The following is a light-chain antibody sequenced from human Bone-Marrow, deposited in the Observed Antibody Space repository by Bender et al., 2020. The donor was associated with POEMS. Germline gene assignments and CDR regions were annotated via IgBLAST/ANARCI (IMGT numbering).Light chain of an antibody. CDR1: SSNIGAHA. CDR3: AVWDDSLNGWV. Sequence: QSVLTQPPSASGTPGQRVTISCSGGSSNIGAHAVNWYQHLPGTAPKLLLYSSHRRPSEVPDRFSGSRSGTSASLAISGLQSGGEADYYCAVWDDSLNGWVFGEGTKLTVL. CDR2: SSH. J-gene: IGLJ3*02. V-gene: IGLV1-44*01.